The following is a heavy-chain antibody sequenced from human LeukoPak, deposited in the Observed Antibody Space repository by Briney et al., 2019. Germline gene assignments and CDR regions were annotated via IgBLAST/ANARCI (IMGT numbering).Heavy chain of an antibody. CDR1: GYTFTGYY. D-gene: IGHD3-10*01. J-gene: IGHJ4*02. CDR2: INPNSGGS. Sequence: ASVKVSCKASGYTFTGYYMHWVRQAPGQGLEWMGWINPNSGGSNYAQKFQGRVTMTRDTSISTAYMELSGLRSDDTVVYYCAGGLGELLGSFDCWGLGTLVTVSS. V-gene: IGHV1-2*02. CDR3: AGGLGELLGSFDC.